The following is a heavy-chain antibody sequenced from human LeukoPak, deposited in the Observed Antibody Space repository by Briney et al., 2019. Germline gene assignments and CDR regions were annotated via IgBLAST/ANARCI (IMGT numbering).Heavy chain of an antibody. Sequence: PGGSLRLSCAASGFTFSSYWMSWVRQAPGKGLEWVANIKQDGSEKYYVDSVKGRFTISRDNAKNSLYLQMNSLRAEDTAVYYCARDASGYALYIHYWGQGTLVTVSS. CDR2: IKQDGSEK. V-gene: IGHV3-7*01. D-gene: IGHD5-12*01. CDR3: ARDASGYALYIHY. J-gene: IGHJ4*02. CDR1: GFTFSSYW.